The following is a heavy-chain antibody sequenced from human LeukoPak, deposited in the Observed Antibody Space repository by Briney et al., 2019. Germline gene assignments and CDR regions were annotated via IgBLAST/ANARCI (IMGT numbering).Heavy chain of an antibody. CDR3: ARDRSTETPPRPDAFDI. V-gene: IGHV4-39*07. CDR2: IYYSGNT. Sequence: SETLSLTCTVSGGSISSSSYYWGWIRQPPGKGLEWIGSIYYSGNTYYNPSLKSRVTILVDTSNNEFSLRLTSVTAADTAVYYCARDRSTETPPRPDAFDIWGQGTMVTVSS. CDR1: GGSISSSSYY. D-gene: IGHD4-17*01. J-gene: IGHJ3*02.